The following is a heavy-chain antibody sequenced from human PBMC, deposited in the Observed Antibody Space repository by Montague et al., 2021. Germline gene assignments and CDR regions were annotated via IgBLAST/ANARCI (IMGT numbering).Heavy chain of an antibody. CDR2: VFYSGAT. D-gene: IGHD3-22*01. Sequence: SETLSLTCSVSGGSISGYYWSWIRQPPGKGLEWIGSVFYSGATNYNPSLKSRVTMSADTSKNQVSLKVNSVTAADTAAYYCARQGFYESGGFVIWGLGTLATVSS. CDR1: GGSISGYY. CDR3: ARQGFYESGGFVI. V-gene: IGHV4-59*01. J-gene: IGHJ4*02.